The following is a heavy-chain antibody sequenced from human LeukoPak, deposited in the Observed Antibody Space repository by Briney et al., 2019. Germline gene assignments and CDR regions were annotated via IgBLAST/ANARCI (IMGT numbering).Heavy chain of an antibody. CDR2: IRAYNGNT. D-gene: IGHD6-19*01. Sequence: ASVKVSCKASGYTFTSYGISWVRQAPGQGLEWMGWIRAYNGNTNYAQKLQGRVTMTTDTSTSTAYMELRSLRSDDTAVYYCARDYLRIAVAGTGGDYWGQGTLVTVSP. V-gene: IGHV1-18*01. CDR3: ARDYLRIAVAGTGGDY. CDR1: GYTFTSYG. J-gene: IGHJ4*02.